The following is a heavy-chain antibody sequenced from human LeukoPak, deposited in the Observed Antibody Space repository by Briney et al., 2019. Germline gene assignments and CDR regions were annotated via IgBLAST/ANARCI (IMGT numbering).Heavy chain of an antibody. CDR2: IYYSGST. Sequence: SGTLSLTCTVSGGSISSSSYYWGWIRQPPGKGLEWIGSIYYSGSTYYNPSLKSRVTISVDTSKNQFSLKLSSVTAADTAVYYCARGDTAMVYTFDYWGQGTLVTVSS. D-gene: IGHD5-18*01. V-gene: IGHV4-39*07. J-gene: IGHJ4*02. CDR1: GGSISSSSYY. CDR3: ARGDTAMVYTFDY.